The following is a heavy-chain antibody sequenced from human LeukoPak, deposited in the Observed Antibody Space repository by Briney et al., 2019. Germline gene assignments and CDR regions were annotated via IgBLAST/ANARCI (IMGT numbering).Heavy chain of an antibody. CDR3: ARKRGYYGSGSSPTYYFDY. CDR2: INHSGST. Sequence: SETLSLTCAVYGGSFSGYYWSWIRQPPGKGLEWIGEINHSGSTNYNPSLKSRVTISVDTSKNQFSLKLSSVTAADTAVYYCARKRGYYGSGSSPTYYFDYWGQGTLVTVSS. CDR1: GGSFSGYY. J-gene: IGHJ4*02. D-gene: IGHD3-10*01. V-gene: IGHV4-34*01.